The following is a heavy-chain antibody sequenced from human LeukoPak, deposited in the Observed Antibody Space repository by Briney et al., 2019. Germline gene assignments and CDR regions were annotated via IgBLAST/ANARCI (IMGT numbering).Heavy chain of an antibody. V-gene: IGHV1-69*05. CDR1: GGTFSSYA. D-gene: IGHD3-22*01. J-gene: IGHJ4*02. CDR2: IIPIFGTA. Sequence: SVKVSCKASGGTFSSYAISWVRQAPGQGLEWMGRIIPIFGTANYAQKFQGRVTITTDESTSTAYMELSSLRSEDTAVYYCARVGYYYDSSADEGYFDYWRQGTLVTVSS. CDR3: ARVGYYYDSSADEGYFDY.